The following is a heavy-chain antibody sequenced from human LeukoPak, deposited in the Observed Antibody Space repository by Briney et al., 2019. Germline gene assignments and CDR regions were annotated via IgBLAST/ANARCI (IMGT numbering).Heavy chain of an antibody. CDR3: ARHGGTYTYGSGSLKTFDS. D-gene: IGHD3-10*01. V-gene: IGHV4-59*08. CDR1: GGSIGTYY. Sequence: SETLSLTCIVSGGSIGTYYWSWLRQPPGKGLEWIGYIYYSGRTNYNPSLRSRVTMSLDTSKNQFSLKLSSATAADTALYYCARHGGTYTYGSGSLKTFDSWGQGTLVTVSS. CDR2: IYYSGRT. J-gene: IGHJ4*02.